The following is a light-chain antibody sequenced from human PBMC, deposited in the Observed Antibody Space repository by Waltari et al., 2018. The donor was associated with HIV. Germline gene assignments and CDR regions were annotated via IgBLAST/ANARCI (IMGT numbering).Light chain of an antibody. V-gene: IGKV1-5*03. CDR3: HQYASFSGT. CDR2: QAS. CDR1: QNVGAF. J-gene: IGKJ1*01. Sequence: LRLTQSPSTLSASPGDRVAITCRAGQNVGAFLAWYQQKPGKPPKLLIFQASILEGGVPSRFSGSVSGSDFTLTINGLQSDDFATYYCHQYASFSGTFGQGTKVEL.